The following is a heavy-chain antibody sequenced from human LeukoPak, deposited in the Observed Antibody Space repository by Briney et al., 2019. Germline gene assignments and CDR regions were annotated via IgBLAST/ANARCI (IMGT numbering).Heavy chain of an antibody. J-gene: IGHJ5*02. D-gene: IGHD3/OR15-3a*01. CDR1: GFTFSSYG. V-gene: IGHV3-33*06. CDR3: AKGRGTGAVDWFDP. Sequence: GRSLRLSCAASGFTFSSYGMHWVRQAPGKGLEWVAVIWYDGSNKYYADSVKGRFTISRDNSKNTLYLQMNSLRAEDTAFYYCAKGRGTGAVDWFDPWGQGTLVTVSS. CDR2: IWYDGSNK.